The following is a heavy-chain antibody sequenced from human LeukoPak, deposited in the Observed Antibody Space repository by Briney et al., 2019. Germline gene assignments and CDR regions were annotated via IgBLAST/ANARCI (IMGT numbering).Heavy chain of an antibody. J-gene: IGHJ4*02. D-gene: IGHD6-13*01. Sequence: GGSLRLSCAASGFTFSSYAMHWVRQAPGKGLEWVAVISYDGSNKYYADSVKGRFTISRDNSKNTLYLQMNSLRAEDTAVYYCAKSPGYSSSWYKDWGQGTLVTVSS. V-gene: IGHV3-30-3*02. CDR1: GFTFSSYA. CDR3: AKSPGYSSSWYKD. CDR2: ISYDGSNK.